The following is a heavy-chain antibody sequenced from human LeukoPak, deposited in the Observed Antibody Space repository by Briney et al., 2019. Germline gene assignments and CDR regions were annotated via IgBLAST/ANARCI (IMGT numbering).Heavy chain of an antibody. D-gene: IGHD3-3*01. CDR1: GGSISSSSYY. CDR3: ARDGGQHAFDI. V-gene: IGHV4-39*01. J-gene: IGHJ3*02. CDR2: IYYSGNT. Sequence: SETLSLTCTVSGGSISSSSYYWGWIRQPPGKGLEWIGSIYYSGNTYYNPSLKSRVTISVDTSKNQFSLKLSSVTAADTAVYYCARDGGQHAFDIWGQGTMVTVSS.